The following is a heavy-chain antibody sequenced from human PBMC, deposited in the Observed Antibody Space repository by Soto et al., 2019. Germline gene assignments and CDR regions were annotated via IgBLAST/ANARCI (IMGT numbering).Heavy chain of an antibody. Sequence: GASVKVSCKASGYTFTSYDINWVRQATGQGLEWMGWMNPNSGNTGYAQKFQGRVTMTRNTSISTAYMELSSLRSEDTAVYYCARGYSSGWTATTHVDYWGQGTLVTAPQ. CDR1: GYTFTSYD. CDR2: MNPNSGNT. D-gene: IGHD6-19*01. CDR3: ARGYSSGWTATTHVDY. J-gene: IGHJ4*02. V-gene: IGHV1-8*01.